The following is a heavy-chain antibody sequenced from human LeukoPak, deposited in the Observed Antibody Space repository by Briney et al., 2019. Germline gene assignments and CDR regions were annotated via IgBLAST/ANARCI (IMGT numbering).Heavy chain of an antibody. Sequence: PGGSLRLSCAASGFTFSSYWMSWVRQAPGKGLEWVANIKQDGSEIRYVDSMKGRFTISRDNAKNSLYLQMNSLRAEDTAVYYCARDRDSGGWYAYDYWGQGTLVTVSS. CDR2: IKQDGSEI. V-gene: IGHV3-7*01. D-gene: IGHD6-19*01. CDR1: GFTFSSYW. J-gene: IGHJ4*02. CDR3: ARDRDSGGWYAYDY.